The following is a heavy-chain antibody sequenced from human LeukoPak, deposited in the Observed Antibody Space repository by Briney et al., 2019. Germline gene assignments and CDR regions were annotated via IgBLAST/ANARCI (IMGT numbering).Heavy chain of an antibody. V-gene: IGHV3-30*04. J-gene: IGHJ4*02. CDR2: ISYDGSNK. CDR3: AKVPRYCSGGSCFYFDY. Sequence: GRSLRLSCAASGFTFSSYAMHWVRQAPGKGLEWVAVISYDGSNKYYADSVKGRFTISRDNSKNTLYLQMNSLRAEDTAVYYCAKVPRYCSGGSCFYFDYWGQGTLVTVSS. CDR1: GFTFSSYA. D-gene: IGHD2-15*01.